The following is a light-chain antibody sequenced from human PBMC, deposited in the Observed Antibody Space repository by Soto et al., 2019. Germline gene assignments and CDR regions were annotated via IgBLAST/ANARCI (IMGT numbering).Light chain of an antibody. CDR2: EGT. CDR3: HSYARSTLV. CDR1: RSEFGTYSV. J-gene: IGLJ3*02. Sequence: QSALTQSASVSGSPGQSITISCTGTRSEFGTYSVVSWYQQHPGKAPKILIYEGTKRPSGVSNRFSASESGNTASLTISWRQAEDEAGYYCHSYARSTLVFGGGTKLTVL. V-gene: IGLV2-23*01.